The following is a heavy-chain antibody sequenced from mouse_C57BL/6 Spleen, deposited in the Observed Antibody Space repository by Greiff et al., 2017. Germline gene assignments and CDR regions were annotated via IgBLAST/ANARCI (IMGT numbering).Heavy chain of an antibody. Sequence: EVMLVESGGGLVKPGGSLKLSCAASGFTFSSYAMSWVRQTPEKRLEWVATISDGGSYTYYPDNVKGRFTISRDNAKNNLYLQMSHLKSEDTAMYYCARAGTGLYAMDYWGQGTSVTVSS. CDR1: GFTFSSYA. CDR3: ARAGTGLYAMDY. D-gene: IGHD4-1*01. J-gene: IGHJ4*01. V-gene: IGHV5-4*03. CDR2: ISDGGSYT.